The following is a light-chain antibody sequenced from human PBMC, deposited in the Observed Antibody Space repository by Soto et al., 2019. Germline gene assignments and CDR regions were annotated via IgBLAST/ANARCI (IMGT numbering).Light chain of an antibody. V-gene: IGKV3-20*01. J-gene: IGKJ5*01. Sequence: PGERATLSCRASQRVSSGYLAWYQQKPGQAPRLLIYGASNRATDIPDRFSGRGSGTDFTLTISRLEPEDFAVYYCQQYGSSPPSSTFGQGTRLEN. CDR2: GAS. CDR3: QQYGSSPPSST. CDR1: QRVSSGY.